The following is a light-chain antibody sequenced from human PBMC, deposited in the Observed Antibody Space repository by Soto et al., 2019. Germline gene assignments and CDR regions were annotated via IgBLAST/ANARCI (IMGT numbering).Light chain of an antibody. CDR3: FSYAGSPWV. CDR2: DVS. CDR1: SGDVGAYNY. Sequence: QSALTQPASVSGSPGQSITISCTGTSGDVGAYNYVSWYRQHPGKAPRLMIYDVSNRPSGVPDRFSGSKSGNTASLTISGLQADDEADYYCFSYAGSPWVFGGGTKLTVL. V-gene: IGLV2-11*01. J-gene: IGLJ3*02.